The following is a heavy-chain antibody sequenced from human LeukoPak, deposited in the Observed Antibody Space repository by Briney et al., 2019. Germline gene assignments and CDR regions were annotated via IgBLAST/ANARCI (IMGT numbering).Heavy chain of an antibody. CDR1: GFTFSSYS. V-gene: IGHV3-21*01. CDR3: AGGGGDITIFGVVIREELN. Sequence: GGSLRLSCAASGFTFSSYSMNWVRQAPGKGLEWVSSISSSYIYYADSVKGRFTISRDNGKNSLYLQMNSLRAEDTAVYYCAGGGGDITIFGVVIREELNWGQGTLVTVSS. CDR2: ISSSYI. J-gene: IGHJ4*02. D-gene: IGHD3-3*01.